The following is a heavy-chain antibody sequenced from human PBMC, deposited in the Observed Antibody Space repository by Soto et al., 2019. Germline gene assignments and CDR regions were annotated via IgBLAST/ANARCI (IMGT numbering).Heavy chain of an antibody. Sequence: EVQLLESGGGLVQPGGSLRLSCAASGFTFSSYAMSWVRQAPGKGLEWVSAISGSGGSTYYADSVKGRFTISRDNSKNPLYLQMNSLRAEDTAVYYCAKDIVVVPAASTFDYWGQGTLVTVSS. CDR3: AKDIVVVPAASTFDY. CDR2: ISGSGGST. J-gene: IGHJ4*02. D-gene: IGHD2-2*01. CDR1: GFTFSSYA. V-gene: IGHV3-23*01.